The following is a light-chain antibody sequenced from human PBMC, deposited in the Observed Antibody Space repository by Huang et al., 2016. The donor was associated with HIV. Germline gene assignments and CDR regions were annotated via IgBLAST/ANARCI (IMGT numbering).Light chain of an antibody. V-gene: IGKV4-1*01. CDR1: QSVLYSANNKNY. CDR3: QQYYGPPYT. J-gene: IGKJ2*01. Sequence: DIVMTQSPDSLAVSLGERAPINCKSSQSVLYSANNKNYLAWYQQKPGQPPKLLSYWACTRQSGVPARFSGSGSETDFTLTISSLQAEDVALYYCQQYYGPPYTFGQGTKLEIK. CDR2: WAC.